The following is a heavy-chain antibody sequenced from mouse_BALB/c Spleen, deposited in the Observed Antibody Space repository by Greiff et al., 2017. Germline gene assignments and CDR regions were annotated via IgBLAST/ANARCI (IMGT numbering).Heavy chain of an antibody. CDR2: ISSGGST. V-gene: IGHV5-6-5*01. D-gene: IGHD2-4*01. Sequence: EVKLMESGGGLVKPGGSLKLSCAASGFTFSSYAMSWVRQTPEKRLEWVASISSGGSTYYPDSVKGRFTISRDNARNILYLQMSSLRSEDTAMYYCARYYDYDYWGQGTTLTVSS. CDR1: GFTFSSYA. J-gene: IGHJ2*01. CDR3: ARYYDYDY.